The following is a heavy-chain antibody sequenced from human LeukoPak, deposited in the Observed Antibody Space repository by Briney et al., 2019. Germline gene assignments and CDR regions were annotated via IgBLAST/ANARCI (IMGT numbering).Heavy chain of an antibody. D-gene: IGHD2-2*01. V-gene: IGHV3-74*01. CDR1: GFTFGSYW. CDR3: ARWGPYCSSTSCYGLGY. Sequence: GGSLRLSCAASGFTFGSYWMHWVRHAPGKGLGWVSRINSDGGSTSYADSVKVRFTISRDNAKNTLYLQMNSLRAEDTAVYYCARWGPYCSSTSCYGLGYWGQGALVTVSS. CDR2: INSDGGST. J-gene: IGHJ4*02.